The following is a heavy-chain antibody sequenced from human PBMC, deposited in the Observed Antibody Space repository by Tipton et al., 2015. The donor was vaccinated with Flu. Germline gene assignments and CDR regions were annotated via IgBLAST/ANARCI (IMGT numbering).Heavy chain of an antibody. CDR2: INPNSGGT. CDR3: ARDKWLVPAPYYYGMDV. CDR1: GYTFTDYY. V-gene: IGHV1-2*06. D-gene: IGHD6-19*01. J-gene: IGHJ6*02. Sequence: QMQLVQSGAEVKKPGASVKVSCEASGYTFTDYYMHWVRQAPGQGLEWMGRINPNSGGTNYAQKFQGRVTMTRDTSISTAYIELSRLRSDDTAVYYCARDKWLVPAPYYYGMDVWGQGTTVTVSS.